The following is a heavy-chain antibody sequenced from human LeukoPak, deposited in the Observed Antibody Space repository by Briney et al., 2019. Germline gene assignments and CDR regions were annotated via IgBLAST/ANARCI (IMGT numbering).Heavy chain of an antibody. CDR3: AKDKDYGYYMDV. D-gene: IGHD3-16*01. V-gene: IGHV3-33*06. Sequence: PGRSLRLSCAASGFTFSSYDMHWVRQAPGKGLEWVAVIWYDGSDKYYADSVKGRFTISRDNSKNTLYLQMNSLRAEDTAVYYCAKDKDYGYYMDVWGKGTTVTVSS. CDR2: IWYDGSDK. J-gene: IGHJ6*03. CDR1: GFTFSSYD.